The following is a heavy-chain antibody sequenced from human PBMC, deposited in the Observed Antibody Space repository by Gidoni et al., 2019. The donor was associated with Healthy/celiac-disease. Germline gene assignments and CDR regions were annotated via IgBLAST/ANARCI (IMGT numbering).Heavy chain of an antibody. CDR2: IKSKTDGGTT. CDR1: GFTFSNAW. Sequence: EVQLVESGGGLVKPGGSLRRSCAASGFTFSNAWMSWVRQAPGKGLEWVGRIKSKTDGGTTDYAAPVKGRFTISRDDSKNTLYLQMNSLKTEDTAVYYCTSIDAYDYVWGSYRFHWGQGTLVTVSS. V-gene: IGHV3-15*01. CDR3: TSIDAYDYVWGSYRFH. D-gene: IGHD3-16*02. J-gene: IGHJ1*01.